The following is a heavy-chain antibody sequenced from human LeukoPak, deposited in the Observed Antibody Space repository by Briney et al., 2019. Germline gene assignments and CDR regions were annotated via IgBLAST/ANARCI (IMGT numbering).Heavy chain of an antibody. D-gene: IGHD4-11*01. CDR2: IYYSGST. CDR1: GGSVSSDNYS. CDR3: ARDYLRTETTRNYYYGMDV. J-gene: IGHJ6*02. V-gene: IGHV4-61*01. Sequence: SETLSLTCTVSGGSVSSDNYSWSWIRQPPGKGLEWIGYIYYSGSTNYNPSLKSRVTISVDTSKNQFSLKLSSVTPADTAVYYCARDYLRTETTRNYYYGMDVWGQGTTVTVSS.